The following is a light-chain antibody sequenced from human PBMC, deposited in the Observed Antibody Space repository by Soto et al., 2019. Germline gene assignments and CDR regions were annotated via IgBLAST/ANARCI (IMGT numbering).Light chain of an antibody. Sequence: QSELTQPPSVSGAPGQRVIISCTWGSSNIGADYEVHWYQQLPGTAPKLLIYGNTNRPSGVPDRFSGSKSGSSASLAITGLQAEDEAEYYCQSYDNTLKGCVFGTGTKLTVL. CDR2: GNT. CDR1: SSNIGADYE. J-gene: IGLJ1*01. CDR3: QSYDNTLKGCV. V-gene: IGLV1-40*01.